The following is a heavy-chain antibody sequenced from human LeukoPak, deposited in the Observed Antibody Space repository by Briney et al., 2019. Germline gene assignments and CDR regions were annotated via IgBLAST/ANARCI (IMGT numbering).Heavy chain of an antibody. Sequence: GGSLRLSCAASGFTFSSYAVSWVRQAPGKGLEWVSGISGSGGSTYYADSVKGRFTISRDNSKNTLYLQMNSLRAEDTAVYYCAKSILPFTTSCSFDYWGQGTLVTVSS. CDR1: GFTFSSYA. J-gene: IGHJ4*02. V-gene: IGHV3-23*01. CDR2: ISGSGGST. CDR3: AKSILPFTTSCSFDY. D-gene: IGHD2-2*01.